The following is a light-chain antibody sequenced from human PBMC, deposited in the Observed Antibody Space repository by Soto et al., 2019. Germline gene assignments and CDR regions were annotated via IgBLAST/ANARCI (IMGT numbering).Light chain of an antibody. Sequence: EIVMTQSPATLSVSPWERATLSCRASQSVSNNYLAWYQQKPGQAPRLLIYGSATRATGIPDRFSGSGSGTEFTLTISSLQSEDSAVYYCQQYHSWPAFGQGTKVDIK. CDR3: QQYHSWPA. CDR2: GSA. V-gene: IGKV3-15*01. CDR1: QSVSNN. J-gene: IGKJ1*01.